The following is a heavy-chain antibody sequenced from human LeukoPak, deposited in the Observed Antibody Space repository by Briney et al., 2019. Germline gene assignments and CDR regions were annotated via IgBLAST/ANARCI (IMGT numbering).Heavy chain of an antibody. D-gene: IGHD6-13*01. J-gene: IGHJ4*02. CDR2: ISWNSGSI. CDR3: AKAAAAGPGYFDY. CDR1: GFTFDDYA. V-gene: IGHV3-9*01. Sequence: GGSLRLSCAASGFTFDDYAMHWVRQAPGKGLEWLSGISWNSGSIGYAHSVKGRFTISRDNDKNSLYLQMNSLRAEDTALYYCAKAAAAGPGYFDYWGQGTLVTVSS.